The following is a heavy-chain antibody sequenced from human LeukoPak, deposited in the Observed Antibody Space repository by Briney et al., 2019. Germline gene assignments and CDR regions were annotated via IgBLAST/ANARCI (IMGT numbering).Heavy chain of an antibody. D-gene: IGHD3-10*01. CDR3: ASYGSGSYYYGMDV. CDR1: GFTFSSYA. CDR2: ISGSGGST. V-gene: IGHV3-23*01. J-gene: IGHJ6*02. Sequence: GGSLRLSCAASGFTFSSYAMSWVRQAPGKGLEWVSAISGSGGSTYYADSVKGRFTVSRDNSKNTLYLQMNSLRAEDTAVYYCASYGSGSYYYGMDVWGQGTTVTVSS.